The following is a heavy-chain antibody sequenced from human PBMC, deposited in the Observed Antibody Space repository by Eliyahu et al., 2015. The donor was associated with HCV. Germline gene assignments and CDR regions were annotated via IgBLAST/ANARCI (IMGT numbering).Heavy chain of an antibody. CDR1: GGSISSYX. CDR2: IYYSGST. V-gene: IGHV4-59*01. CDR3: ARATIKDRIAVAERAEWGFDY. D-gene: IGHD6-19*01. Sequence: QVQLQESGPGLVKPSETLSLTCTVSGGSISSYXWSWIRQPPGKGLEWIGYIYYSGSTNYNPPLKSRVTISVDTSKNQFSLKLSSVTAADTAVYYCARATIKDRIAVAERAEWGFDYWGQGTLVTVSS. J-gene: IGHJ4*02.